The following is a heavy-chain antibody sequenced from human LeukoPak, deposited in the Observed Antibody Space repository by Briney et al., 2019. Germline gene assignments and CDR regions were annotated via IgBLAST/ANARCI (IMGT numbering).Heavy chain of an antibody. CDR2: IYYSGST. CDR3: ARGGYCSSTSCYPYYFDY. D-gene: IGHD2-2*01. Sequence: SETLSLTCTVSGGSVSSGSYYWSWIRQPPGKGLEWIGNIYYSGSTNYNPSLKSRVTISVDTSKNQFSLKLSSVTAADTAVYYCARGGYCSSTSCYPYYFDYWGQGTLVTVSS. J-gene: IGHJ4*02. CDR1: GGSVSSGSYY. V-gene: IGHV4-61*01.